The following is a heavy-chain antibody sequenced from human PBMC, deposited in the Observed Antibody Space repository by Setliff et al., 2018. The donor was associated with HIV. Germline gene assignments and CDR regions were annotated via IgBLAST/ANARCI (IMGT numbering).Heavy chain of an antibody. CDR1: GDTFNSYA. D-gene: IGHD6-19*01. CDR3: ARGESIAVAYYHYYYMDV. Sequence: SVKVSCKASGDTFNSYAISWVRQAPGQGLEWMGGVIPIFGTANYAQKFQGRVTITADESTSTAYMELSSLRSEDTAVYYCARGESIAVAYYHYYYMDVWGKGTTVTVSS. V-gene: IGHV1-69*13. J-gene: IGHJ6*03. CDR2: VIPIFGTA.